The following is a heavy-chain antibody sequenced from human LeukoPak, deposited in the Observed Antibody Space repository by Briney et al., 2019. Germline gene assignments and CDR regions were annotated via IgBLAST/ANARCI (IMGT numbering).Heavy chain of an antibody. CDR3: ARDAENSSSWYGLFDY. J-gene: IGHJ4*02. CDR2: ISYDGSNK. CDR1: GFTFSSYA. Sequence: PGGSLRLSCAASGFTFSSYAMHWVRQAPGKGLEWVAVISYDGSNKYYADSVKGRFTISRDNSKNTLYLQMNSLRAEDTAVYYCARDAENSSSWYGLFDYWGQGTLVTVSS. D-gene: IGHD6-13*01. V-gene: IGHV3-30-3*01.